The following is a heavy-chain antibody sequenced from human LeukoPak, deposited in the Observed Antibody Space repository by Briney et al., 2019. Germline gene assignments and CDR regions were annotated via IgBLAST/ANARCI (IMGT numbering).Heavy chain of an antibody. Sequence: ASVKVSCKASGYTFTSYGISWVRQAPGQGVEWMGWISAYNGNTNYAQKLQGRVTMTTDTSTSTAYMELRSLRSDDTAVYYCARDRWQQLGPDYGMDVWGKGTTVTVSS. CDR2: ISAYNGNT. D-gene: IGHD6-13*01. CDR1: GYTFTSYG. V-gene: IGHV1-18*04. J-gene: IGHJ6*04. CDR3: ARDRWQQLGPDYGMDV.